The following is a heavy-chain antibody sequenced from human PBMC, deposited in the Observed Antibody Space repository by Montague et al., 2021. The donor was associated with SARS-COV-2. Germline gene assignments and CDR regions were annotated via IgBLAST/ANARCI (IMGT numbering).Heavy chain of an antibody. D-gene: IGHD2-15*01. CDR2: IHYSGTT. CDR3: ARGLPYQMVAGAIPNYSKDV. Sequence: TLSLTCTVSGASISSGSFYWSWLRQHPRKGLEWIGFIHYSGTTYHNPSLKSRLTISIDTSKNQFSLKLSSVTAADTAVYYCARGLPYQMVAGAIPNYSKDVWDQGTTVTVSS. CDR1: GASISSGSFY. V-gene: IGHV4-31*03. J-gene: IGHJ6*02.